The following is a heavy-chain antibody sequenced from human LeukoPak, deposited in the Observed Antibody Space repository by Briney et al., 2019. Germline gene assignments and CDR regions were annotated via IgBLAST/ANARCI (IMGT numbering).Heavy chain of an antibody. CDR1: GFPFSVAW. J-gene: IGHJ4*02. CDR2: ITIDETT. CDR3: AKDWFATTDY. D-gene: IGHD1/OR15-1a*01. V-gene: IGHV3-74*01. Sequence: PGGSLRLSCAASGFPFSVAWMHWFRQVPGKGLMWVSRITIDETTTYADSVRGRFSISRDNAKNTVYLQMNSLRVEDTAVYYCAKDWFATTDYWGQGILVTVSS.